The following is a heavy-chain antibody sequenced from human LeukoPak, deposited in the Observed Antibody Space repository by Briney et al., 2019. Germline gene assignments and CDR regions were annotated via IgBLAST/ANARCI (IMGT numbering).Heavy chain of an antibody. V-gene: IGHV1-69*04. CDR1: GGTFSSYA. D-gene: IGHD4-23*01. J-gene: IGHJ4*02. Sequence: SVKVSCKASGGTFSSYAISWVRQAPGQGLEWMGRIIPILGIANYAQKFQGRVTITADKSTSTAYMELSSLRSDDTAVYYCAREPSGGNFGYWGLGTLVTVSS. CDR3: AREPSGGNFGY. CDR2: IIPILGIA.